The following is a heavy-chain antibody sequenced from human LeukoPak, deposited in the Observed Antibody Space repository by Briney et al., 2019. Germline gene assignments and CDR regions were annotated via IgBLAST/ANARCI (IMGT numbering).Heavy chain of an antibody. J-gene: IGHJ3*02. Sequence: KPSQTLSLTWTVSGGSITRGGYSWNRIRQPAGKGLEWIGRIHTSGTTNYNPSLKSRVTFSVDTSKHHFSLNLSSVTAADTAIYYSGRTLLPSMHEAFHIWGQGTTVTVSS. CDR2: IHTSGTT. D-gene: IGHD2-15*01. CDR1: GGSITRGGYS. V-gene: IGHV4-61*02. CDR3: GRTLLPSMHEAFHI.